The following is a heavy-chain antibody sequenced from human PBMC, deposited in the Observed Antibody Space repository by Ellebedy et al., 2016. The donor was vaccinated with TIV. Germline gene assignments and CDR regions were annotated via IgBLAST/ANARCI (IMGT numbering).Heavy chain of an antibody. CDR2: INPNSGGT. CDR3: ASDPYPEDIVVVVAALDI. J-gene: IGHJ3*02. D-gene: IGHD2-15*01. V-gene: IGHV1-2*02. CDR1: GYTFTGYY. Sequence: AASVKVSCKASGYTFTGYYMHWVRQAPGQGLEWMGWINPNSGGTNYAQKFQGRVTMTRDTSISTAYMELSRLRSDDTAVYYCASDPYPEDIVVVVAALDIWGQGTMVTVSS.